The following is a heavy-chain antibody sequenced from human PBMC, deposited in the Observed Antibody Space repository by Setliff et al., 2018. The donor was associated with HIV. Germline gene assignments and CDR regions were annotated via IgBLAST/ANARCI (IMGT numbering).Heavy chain of an antibody. CDR1: GFTFSTAW. Sequence: PGESLKISCAASGFTFSTAWMSWVRQAPGKGLEWVGHIKSKTDGGTTDYAAPVKGRFTISRDDSKNTLYLQMNSLKSEDTAVYYCTTTLSLWFGAPFDYWGQGTLVTVSS. CDR2: IKSKTDGGTT. J-gene: IGHJ4*02. CDR3: TTTLSLWFGAPFDY. D-gene: IGHD3-10*01. V-gene: IGHV3-15*01.